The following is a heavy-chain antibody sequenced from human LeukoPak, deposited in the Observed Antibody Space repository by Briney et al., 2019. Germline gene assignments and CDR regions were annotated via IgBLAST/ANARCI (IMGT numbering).Heavy chain of an antibody. CDR3: ARLYYYGSGSYYNPGWFDP. J-gene: IGHJ5*02. CDR2: IYHSGST. Sequence: SETLSLTCAVSGGSISSGGYSWSWIRQPPGKGLEWIGYIYHSGSTYYNPSLKSRVTKSVDRSKNQFSLKLSSVTAADTAVYYCARLYYYGSGSYYNPGWFDPWGQGTLVTVSS. V-gene: IGHV4-30-2*01. CDR1: GGSISSGGYS. D-gene: IGHD3-10*01.